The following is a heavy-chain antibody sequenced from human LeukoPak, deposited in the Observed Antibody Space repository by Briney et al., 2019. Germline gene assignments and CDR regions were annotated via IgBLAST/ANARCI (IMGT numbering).Heavy chain of an antibody. J-gene: IGHJ6*02. CDR2: ISGSGGST. CDR3: AEALKSVGPPCGMDV. Sequence: PGGSLRLSCAASGFTFSSYAMSWVRQAPGKGLEWVSAISGSGGSTYYADSVKGRFTISRDNSKNTLYLQMNSLRAEDTAVYYCAEALKSVGPPCGMDVWGQGTTVTVSS. V-gene: IGHV3-23*01. CDR1: GFTFSSYA.